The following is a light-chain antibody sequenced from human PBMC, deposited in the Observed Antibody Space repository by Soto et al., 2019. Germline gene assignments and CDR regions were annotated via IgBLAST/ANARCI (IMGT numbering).Light chain of an antibody. CDR3: QQYNNWPSLT. Sequence: EIVMTQSPATLSVSPGERATLSCRASQSVSSKLAWYQQKPGQAPRLLIYGASTRATGIPARFSGSGSGTEFTRTISSVQSEDFAVYYCQQYNNWPSLTFGGGTRVEIK. J-gene: IGKJ4*01. CDR1: QSVSSK. V-gene: IGKV3-15*01. CDR2: GAS.